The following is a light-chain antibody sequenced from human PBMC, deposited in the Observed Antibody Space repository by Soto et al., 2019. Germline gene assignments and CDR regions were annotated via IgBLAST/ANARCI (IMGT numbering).Light chain of an antibody. CDR1: SSDVGGYNY. V-gene: IGLV2-14*01. CDR3: SSYTSSSTVV. J-gene: IGLJ2*01. CDR2: EVS. Sequence: QSAPTQPASVSGSPGQSITISCTGTSSDVGGYNYVSWYQQHPGKAPKLMIYEVSNLPSGVSNRFSGSKSGNTASLTISGLQAEDEADYYCSSYTSSSTVVFGGGTKLTVL.